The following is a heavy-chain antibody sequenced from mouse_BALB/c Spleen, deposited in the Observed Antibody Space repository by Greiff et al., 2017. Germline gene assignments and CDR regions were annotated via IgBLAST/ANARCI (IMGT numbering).Heavy chain of an antibody. CDR2: IYPGSGST. J-gene: IGHJ2*01. CDR3: TRSGLLRGFDY. Sequence: LQQPGSELVRPGASVKLSCKASGYTFTSYWMHWVKQRHGQGLEWIGNIYPGSGSTNYDEKFKSKGTLTVDTSSSTAYMHLSSLTSEDSAVYYCTRSGLLRGFDYWGQGTTLTVSS. V-gene: IGHV1S22*01. D-gene: IGHD1-1*01. CDR1: GYTFTSYW.